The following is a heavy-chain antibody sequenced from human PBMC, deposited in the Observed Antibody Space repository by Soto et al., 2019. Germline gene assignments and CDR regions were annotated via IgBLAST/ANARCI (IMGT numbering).Heavy chain of an antibody. CDR3: ARSVPPDRYYYYYMDV. D-gene: IGHD2-2*01. J-gene: IGHJ6*03. V-gene: IGHV5-51*01. CDR1: GYSFTSYW. CDR2: IYPGDSDT. Sequence: GESLKISCKGSGYSFTSYWIGWVRQMPGKGLEWMGIIYPGDSDTRYSPSFQGQVTISADKSISTAYLQWSSLKASDTAMYYCARSVPPDRYYYYYMDVWGKAPTVTVSS.